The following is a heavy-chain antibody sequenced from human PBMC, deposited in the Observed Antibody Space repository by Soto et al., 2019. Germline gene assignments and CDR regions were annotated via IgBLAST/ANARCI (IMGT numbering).Heavy chain of an antibody. J-gene: IGHJ6*02. CDR2: VHHSWGS. CDR3: ARQGFGPLHGLVDV. CDR1: GGSISSYY. D-gene: IGHD3-10*01. V-gene: IGHV4-59*08. Sequence: QVQLQESGPGLVKPSETLSLSCTVSGGSISSYYWSWFRQSPGKRMEWIGYVHHSWGSSYNPSLQSQGAISLVASRSQFSLKLTSVTATVTAVYYCARQGFGPLHGLVDVWGQGTTVTVSS.